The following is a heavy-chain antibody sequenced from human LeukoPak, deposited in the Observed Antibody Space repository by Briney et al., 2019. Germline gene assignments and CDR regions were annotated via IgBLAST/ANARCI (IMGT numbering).Heavy chain of an antibody. J-gene: IGHJ4*02. D-gene: IGHD2-21*02. CDR3: AKDLSWWVTADY. CDR1: GFPFSGNA. V-gene: IGHV3-23*01. CDR2: VGGDEKA. Sequence: GGSLRLSCAASGFPFSGNAMSWVRQAPGRGLEWVSGVGGDEKAHYAGFVRGRFTISRDNSKKTVYLQMNSLTVEDTAVYYCAKDLSWWVTADYWGQGVLVTVSS.